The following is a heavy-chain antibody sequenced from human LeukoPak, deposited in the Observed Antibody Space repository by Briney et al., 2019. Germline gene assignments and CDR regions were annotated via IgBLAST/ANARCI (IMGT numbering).Heavy chain of an antibody. J-gene: IGHJ4*02. CDR2: INSDGSSI. CDR1: GFTFSSHW. D-gene: IGHD6-19*01. V-gene: IGHV3-74*01. CDR3: ASLIAVFIGY. Sequence: GSLRLSCAASGFTFSSHWMHWVRQAPGKGLVWVSRINSDGSSISYADSVKGRFTISRDNAKNTLYLQMNSLRAEDTAVYYCASLIAVFIGYWGQGTLVTVSS.